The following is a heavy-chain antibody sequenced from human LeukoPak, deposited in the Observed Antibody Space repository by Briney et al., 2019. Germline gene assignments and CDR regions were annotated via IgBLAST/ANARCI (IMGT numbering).Heavy chain of an antibody. J-gene: IGHJ6*03. D-gene: IGHD5-18*01. CDR1: GGTFSSYA. Sequence: ASVKVSCKASGGTFSSYAISWVRQAPGQGLEWMGWIIPIFGTANYAQKFQGRVTITTDESTSTAYMELSSLRSEDTAVYYCAREGQDTAMADYYMDVWGKGTTVTVSS. CDR2: IIPIFGTA. CDR3: AREGQDTAMADYYMDV. V-gene: IGHV1-69*05.